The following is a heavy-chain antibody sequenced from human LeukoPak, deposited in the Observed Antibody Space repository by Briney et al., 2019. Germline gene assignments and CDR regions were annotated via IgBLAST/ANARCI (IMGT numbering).Heavy chain of an antibody. CDR1: GYTFTIYA. Sequence: ASVKVSCKHSGYTFTIYAMHWVSQAPRQRLEWMGWINAGNGNTKYSQKFQGTVTTTRDTSTSTAYMELSSLRSEDTAEYYCARDYGGYSSFFDYWGQGTLVTVSS. V-gene: IGHV1-3*01. J-gene: IGHJ4*02. D-gene: IGHD5-18*01. CDR3: ARDYGGYSSFFDY. CDR2: INAGNGNT.